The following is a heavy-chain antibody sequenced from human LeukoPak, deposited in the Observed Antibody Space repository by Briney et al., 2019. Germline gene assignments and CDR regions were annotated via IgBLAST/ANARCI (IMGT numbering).Heavy chain of an antibody. CDR1: GFTFSSYA. J-gene: IGHJ4*02. CDR3: AREGELSSLDY. V-gene: IGHV3-21*01. CDR2: ISSSSSYI. Sequence: GGSLRLSCAASGFTFSSYAMSWVRQAPGKGLEWVSSISSSSSYIYYADSVKGRFTISRDNAKNSLYLQMNSLRAEDTAVYYCAREGELSSLDYWGQGTLVTVSS. D-gene: IGHD3-16*02.